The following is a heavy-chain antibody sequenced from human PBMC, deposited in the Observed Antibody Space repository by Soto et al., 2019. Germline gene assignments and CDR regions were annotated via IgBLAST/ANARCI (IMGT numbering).Heavy chain of an antibody. J-gene: IGHJ3*02. CDR2: ISYDGSNK. CDR3: AKNWDSGSYQNDDAFDI. Sequence: QVQLVESGGGVVHPGRSLRLSCAASGFTFSSYGMHWVRQAPGKGLEWVAVISYDGSNKYYADSVKGRFTISRDNSKNTLYLQMNSLRAEDTAVYYCAKNWDSGSYQNDDAFDIWGQGTMVTVSS. D-gene: IGHD1-26*01. V-gene: IGHV3-30*18. CDR1: GFTFSSYG.